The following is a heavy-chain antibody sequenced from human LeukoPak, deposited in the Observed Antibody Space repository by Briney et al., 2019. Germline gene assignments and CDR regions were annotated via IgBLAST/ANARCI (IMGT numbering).Heavy chain of an antibody. V-gene: IGHV1-18*01. CDR1: GYTFTSYG. CDR3: ARAPARVEFGVVTP. Sequence: ASVKVSCKASGYTFTSYGISWVRQAPGQGLEWMGWISAYNGNTNYAQKLQGRVTMTTDTSTSTAYMELRSLRSDDTAVYYCARAPARVEFGVVTPWGQGTLVTVSS. J-gene: IGHJ5*02. D-gene: IGHD3-3*01. CDR2: ISAYNGNT.